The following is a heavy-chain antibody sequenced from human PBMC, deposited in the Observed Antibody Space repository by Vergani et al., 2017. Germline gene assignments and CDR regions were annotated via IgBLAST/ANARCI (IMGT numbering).Heavy chain of an antibody. CDR3: ARELSYYYCSGGDDYNPYYYEGMDV. Sequence: QVQLQESGPRLVRPSQTLSLTCTVSGGSINTGAYYWSWIRQPAGKGLEWIGRVYTSGMTNYNPSLKSRVTILVDRSKSQLSLRLTSVTAGDTAVYFCARELSYYYCSGGDDYNPYYYEGMDVWGPGTTVTVSS. CDR1: GGSINTGAYY. V-gene: IGHV4-61*02. D-gene: IGHD3-10*01. CDR2: VYTSGMT. J-gene: IGHJ6*02.